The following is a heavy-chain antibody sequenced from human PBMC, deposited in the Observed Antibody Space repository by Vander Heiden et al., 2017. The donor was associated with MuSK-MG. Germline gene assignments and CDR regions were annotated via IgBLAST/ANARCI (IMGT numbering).Heavy chain of an antibody. V-gene: IGHV3-23*01. J-gene: IGHJ3*02. CDR2: ISATGDST. D-gene: IGHD3-3*01. CDR3: AKDFRVGTVADGFDI. CDR1: GLTFSTNA. Sequence: EVQLLESGGGLVQPGGSLRLSCVAHGLTFSTNAMSWVRQAPGKGLEWVSTISATGDSTWYAESVKGRFTISRDNSKNTLYLQMNTLRAEDTAIYYCAKDFRVGTVADGFDIWGLGTMVTVSP.